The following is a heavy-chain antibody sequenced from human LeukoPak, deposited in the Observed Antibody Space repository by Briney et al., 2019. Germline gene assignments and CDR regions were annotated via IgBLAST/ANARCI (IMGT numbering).Heavy chain of an antibody. CDR2: ISSSSSYI. J-gene: IGHJ4*02. CDR3: ARPPYDSSGYYYGYNY. Sequence: GGSLRLSCAASGFTVSSNYMSWVRQAPGKGLEWVSSISSSSSYIYYADSVKGRFTISRDNAKNSLYLQMNSLRAEDTAVYYCARPPYDSSGYYYGYNYWGQGTLVTVSS. CDR1: GFTVSSNY. V-gene: IGHV3-21*01. D-gene: IGHD3-22*01.